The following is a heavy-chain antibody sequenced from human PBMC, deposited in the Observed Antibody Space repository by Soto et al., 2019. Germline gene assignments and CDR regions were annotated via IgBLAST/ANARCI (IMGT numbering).Heavy chain of an antibody. D-gene: IGHD3-22*01. V-gene: IGHV3-33*01. CDR2: IWYDGSNK. CDR3: ARGSPAIKIVVEDFDY. J-gene: IGHJ4*02. Sequence: GGSLRLSCAASGFTFSSYGMHWVRQAPGKGLEWVAVIWYDGSNKYYADSVKGRFTISRDNSKNTLYPQMNSLRAEDTAVDYCARGSPAIKIVVEDFDYWGQGTLVTVSS. CDR1: GFTFSSYG.